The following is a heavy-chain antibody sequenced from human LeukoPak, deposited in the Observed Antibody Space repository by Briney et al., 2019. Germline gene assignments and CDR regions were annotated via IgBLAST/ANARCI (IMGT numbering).Heavy chain of an antibody. CDR2: ISAYNGNT. CDR1: GYTFTSYG. V-gene: IGHV1-18*01. D-gene: IGHD6-13*01. CDR3: ARTRQYSSSWYCWFDP. Sequence: ASVTVSCKASGYTFTSYGISWVRQAPGQGLEWMGWISAYNGNTNYAQKLQGKVTMTTDTSTSTAYMELRSLRSDDTAVYYCARTRQYSSSWYCWFDPWGQGTLVTVSS. J-gene: IGHJ5*02.